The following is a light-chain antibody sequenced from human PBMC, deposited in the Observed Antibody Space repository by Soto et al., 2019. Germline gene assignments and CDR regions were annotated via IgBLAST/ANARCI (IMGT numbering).Light chain of an antibody. CDR1: QSVDSN. J-gene: IGKJ1*01. Sequence: EILLTQSPDTLAVSPGERATLSCRASQSVDSNLAWYQQKPGQAPRLLIYGASTRATGISARFSGSGSGTEFTLTISSLQSEDFGVYYCQQYNNWWTFGQGTKV. CDR2: GAS. CDR3: QQYNNWWT. V-gene: IGKV3-15*01.